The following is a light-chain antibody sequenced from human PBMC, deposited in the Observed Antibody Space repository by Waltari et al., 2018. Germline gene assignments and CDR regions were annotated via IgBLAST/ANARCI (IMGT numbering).Light chain of an antibody. CDR1: QSISSW. V-gene: IGKV1-5*03. CDR2: QAS. CDR3: QQFNSYPWT. J-gene: IGKJ1*01. Sequence: DIQMTQSPSTLSASVGDRVTITCRASQSISSWLAWYQHKPGKAPKLLIYQASSLDTGGPSRFSGSGSGTEFTLTISSLQPDDFATYYCQQFNSYPWTFGQGTKVEIK.